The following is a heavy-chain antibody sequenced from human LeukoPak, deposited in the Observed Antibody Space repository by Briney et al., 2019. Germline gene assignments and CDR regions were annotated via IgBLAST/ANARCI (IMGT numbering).Heavy chain of an antibody. CDR1: GDSVSSNSAA. D-gene: IGHD4-17*01. CDR2: TYYRSKWYN. Sequence: SQTLSLTCAISGDSVSSNSAAWNWIRQSPSRGLEWLGRTYYRSKWYNDYAVSVKSRITINPDTSKNQFSLQLNSVTPEDTAVYYCARATRRDYGDYVWLDNWFDPWGQGTLVTVSS. CDR3: ARATRRDYGDYVWLDNWFDP. J-gene: IGHJ5*02. V-gene: IGHV6-1*01.